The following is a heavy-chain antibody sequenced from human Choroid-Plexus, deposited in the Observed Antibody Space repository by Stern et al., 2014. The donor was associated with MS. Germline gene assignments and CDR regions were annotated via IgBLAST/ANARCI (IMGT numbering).Heavy chain of an antibody. CDR1: GFTLGSCA. CDR3: AKDRQYLTYFFDH. CDR2: VSYDGSNK. D-gene: IGHD2/OR15-2a*01. V-gene: IGHV3-30*18. Sequence: MQLGESGGGVVQPGRPLRLSCVASGFTLGSCAMLWVRQAPGKGLERVAGVSYDGSNKYYADSVKGRFTISRDNSQNTLYMQMSSLRPEDTAVYYCAKDRQYLTYFFDHWGQGSLVTVSS. J-gene: IGHJ5*02.